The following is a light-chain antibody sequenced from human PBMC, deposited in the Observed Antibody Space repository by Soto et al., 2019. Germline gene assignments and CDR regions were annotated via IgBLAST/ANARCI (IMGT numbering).Light chain of an antibody. V-gene: IGKV3D-20*01. Sequence: EIVLTQSPATLSLSPGERVTLSCGASQSVSDTSIAWYQHKPGLAPRLLVFAASRRATGIPDRFSGSGSGTDFTLSISRLEPEDFAVYYCHHYGTSLSYSFGQGTKVDIK. J-gene: IGKJ2*03. CDR2: AAS. CDR3: HHYGTSLSYS. CDR1: QSVSDTS.